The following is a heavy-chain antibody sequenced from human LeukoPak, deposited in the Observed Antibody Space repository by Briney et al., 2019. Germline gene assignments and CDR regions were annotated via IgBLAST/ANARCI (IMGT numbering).Heavy chain of an antibody. Sequence: ASVKVSCKASGYTFTGYYMHWVRQAPGQGLEWMGWINPNSGGTNYAQKFQGRVTMTRDTSISTAYMELSRLRSDDTAVYYCARRDIAEAGTIDYWGQGTLVTVSS. CDR2: INPNSGGT. CDR1: GYTFTGYY. CDR3: ARRDIAEAGTIDY. V-gene: IGHV1-2*02. J-gene: IGHJ4*02. D-gene: IGHD6-19*01.